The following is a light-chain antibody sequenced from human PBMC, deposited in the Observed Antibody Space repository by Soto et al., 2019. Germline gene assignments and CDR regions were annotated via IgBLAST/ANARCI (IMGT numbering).Light chain of an antibody. J-gene: IGLJ1*01. Sequence: QSALTQPRSVSGSPGQSVTISCTGTSNDVGGYDYVSWYQQHPGKAPKLMIYDVSKRPSGVPDRFSGSKSGDTASLTISGLQADDEADYYCCSSAGRNIRYVFGAGIKLTVL. CDR1: SNDVGGYDY. V-gene: IGLV2-11*01. CDR3: CSSAGRNIRYV. CDR2: DVS.